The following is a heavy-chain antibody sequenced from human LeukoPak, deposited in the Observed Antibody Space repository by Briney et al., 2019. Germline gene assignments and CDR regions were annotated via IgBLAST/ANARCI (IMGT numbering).Heavy chain of an antibody. J-gene: IGHJ5*02. D-gene: IGHD3-22*01. CDR2: ISGSGGST. V-gene: IGHV3-23*01. CDR3: AKEAVKYYYDSSGYFPAGNWFDP. CDR1: GFTFSSYA. Sequence: SGGSLRLSCAASGFTFSSYAMSWVRQAPGKGLEWVSAISGSGGSTYYADSVKGRFTISRDNSKNTLYPQMNSLRAEDTAVYYCAKEAVKYYYDSSGYFPAGNWFDPWGQGTLVTVSS.